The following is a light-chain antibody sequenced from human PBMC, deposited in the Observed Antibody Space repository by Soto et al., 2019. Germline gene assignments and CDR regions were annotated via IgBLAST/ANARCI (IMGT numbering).Light chain of an antibody. CDR2: GAS. CDR3: QQSGRT. Sequence: EIVMTQSPATLSVSPGERATLSCRASQSVSSNLAWYQQKPGQAPRLLIYGASTRATGIPARFSGSGSGTEFTLTISRLQSEDFAVYYCQQSGRTFGQGTKVEIK. CDR1: QSVSSN. J-gene: IGKJ1*01. V-gene: IGKV3-15*01.